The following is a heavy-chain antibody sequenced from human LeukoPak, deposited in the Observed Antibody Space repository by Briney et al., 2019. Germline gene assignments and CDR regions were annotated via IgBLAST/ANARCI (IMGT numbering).Heavy chain of an antibody. J-gene: IGHJ4*02. V-gene: IGHV3-9*01. D-gene: IGHD3-10*01. Sequence: GGSLRLSCAASGFTFDDYAMHWVRQAPGKGLEWVSGISWNSGSIGYADSVKGRFTISRDNAKNSLYLQTNSLRAEDTALYYCASYGSGSHNCWGQGTLVTVSS. CDR1: GFTFDDYA. CDR2: ISWNSGSI. CDR3: ASYGSGSHNC.